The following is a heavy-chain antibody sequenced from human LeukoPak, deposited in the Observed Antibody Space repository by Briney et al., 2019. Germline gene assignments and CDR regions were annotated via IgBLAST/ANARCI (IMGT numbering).Heavy chain of an antibody. CDR2: INPNSGGA. CDR1: GYTFTEYY. V-gene: IGHV1-2*02. J-gene: IGHJ4*02. D-gene: IGHD3-10*01. Sequence: ASVKVSCKASGYTFTEYYMHWVRQAPGQGLEWMGWINPNSGGANYAEKFQGRVTMTRDTSISTAYMELSRLRYDDTALYYCARDSGMVRGTVDYWGQGTLVTVSS. CDR3: ARDSGMVRGTVDY.